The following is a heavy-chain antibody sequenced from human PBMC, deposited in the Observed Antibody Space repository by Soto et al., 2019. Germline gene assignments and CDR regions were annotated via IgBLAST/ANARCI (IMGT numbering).Heavy chain of an antibody. V-gene: IGHV1-46*01. CDR3: ARVRGGGSEYFFDY. D-gene: IGHD2-15*01. CDR2: INPSGGTT. Sequence: GASVKVSCKASGYTFTRYNVHWVLQAPGQGLEWMAIINPSGGTTYYVQKFEGRVTLTTDTSTSTVYMELSGLRSDDTAVYYCARVRGGGSEYFFDYWGQGTLVTVSS. J-gene: IGHJ4*02. CDR1: GYTFTRYN.